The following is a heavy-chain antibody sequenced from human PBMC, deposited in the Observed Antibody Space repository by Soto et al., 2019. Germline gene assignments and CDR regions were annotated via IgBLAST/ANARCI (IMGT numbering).Heavy chain of an antibody. Sequence: GESLKISCNGSGYSFTNYWIAWVRQMPGKGPEWMGIIYPGDSDTRYNPSFQGQVTISADKSISAAYLQWSSLKASDTAKYYCARRIAVAGFFDYGGQGTLVTVYS. CDR1: GYSFTNYW. J-gene: IGHJ4*02. CDR2: IYPGDSDT. CDR3: ARRIAVAGFFDY. V-gene: IGHV5-51*01. D-gene: IGHD6-13*01.